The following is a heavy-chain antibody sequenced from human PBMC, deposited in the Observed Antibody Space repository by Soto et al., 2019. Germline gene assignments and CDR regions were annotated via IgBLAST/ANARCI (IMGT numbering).Heavy chain of an antibody. Sequence: SETLSLTCTVSGGSISSGGYYWSWIRQHPGKGLEWIGYIYYSGSTYYNPSLKSRVTISVDTSKNQFSLKLSSVTAADTAVYYCAREGYYYDSSGYSNWFDPWGQGTLVTVSS. CDR3: AREGYYYDSSGYSNWFDP. D-gene: IGHD3-22*01. CDR1: GGSISSGGYY. CDR2: IYYSGST. V-gene: IGHV4-31*03. J-gene: IGHJ5*02.